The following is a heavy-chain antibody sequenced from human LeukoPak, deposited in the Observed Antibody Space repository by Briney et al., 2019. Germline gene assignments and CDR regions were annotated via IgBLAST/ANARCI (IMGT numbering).Heavy chain of an antibody. D-gene: IGHD3-22*01. CDR3: ARDLTMIVVGGPHWFDP. CDR2: MSGSGTDL. J-gene: IGHJ5*02. V-gene: IGHV3-11*01. Sequence: PGGSLRLSCAASGFIFRDYYMSRIRQAPGQVLEYISYMSGSGTDLTYVDSVKGRFIISRDNAKNSLYLQMNSLRAEDTAVYYCARDLTMIVVGGPHWFDPWGQGTLVTVSS. CDR1: GFIFRDYY.